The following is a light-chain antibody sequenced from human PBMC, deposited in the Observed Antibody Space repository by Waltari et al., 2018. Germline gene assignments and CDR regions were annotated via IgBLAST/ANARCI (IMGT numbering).Light chain of an antibody. CDR1: SSNIGPYY. Sequence: HSVLTQPPSTSGTPVQRVTISCSGSSSNIGPYYVYWYHQLPGTTPKLLIYRNNQRPSGVPDRFSGSKSGTSASLAISGLRSEDEADYYCATWDDSLTAWVFGGGTKLTVL. CDR2: RNN. V-gene: IGLV1-47*01. J-gene: IGLJ3*02. CDR3: ATWDDSLTAWV.